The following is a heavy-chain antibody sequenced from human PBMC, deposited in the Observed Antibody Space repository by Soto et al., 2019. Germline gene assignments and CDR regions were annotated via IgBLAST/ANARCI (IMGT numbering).Heavy chain of an antibody. CDR3: AKLSCTSSTCYFPGWFDP. D-gene: IGHD2-2*01. Sequence: PSDTLSLTCTFSGDSISCGSSFWRWIRQPPGKVLEWIANVYYSGSSYYNPSLKSRLTISVDTTKNQFSLQLKSMTAADTAVYYCAKLSCTSSTCYFPGWFDPWGQGALVTVSS. J-gene: IGHJ5*02. CDR2: VYYSGSS. V-gene: IGHV4-30-4*02. CDR1: GDSISCGSSF.